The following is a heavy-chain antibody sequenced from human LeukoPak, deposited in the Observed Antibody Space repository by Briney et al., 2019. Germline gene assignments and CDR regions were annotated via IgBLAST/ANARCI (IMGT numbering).Heavy chain of an antibody. CDR1: GYTFTGYY. V-gene: IGHV1-2*02. Sequence: GASVKVSCKASGYTFTGYYMHWVRQAPGQGLEWMGWINPNSGGTNYAQKFQGRVTMTRDTSISTAYMELSRLRSDDTAVYYCARVTNDYCSSTSCYGPGDYWGQGTLVTVSS. CDR3: ARVTNDYCSSTSCYGPGDY. CDR2: INPNSGGT. J-gene: IGHJ4*02. D-gene: IGHD2-2*01.